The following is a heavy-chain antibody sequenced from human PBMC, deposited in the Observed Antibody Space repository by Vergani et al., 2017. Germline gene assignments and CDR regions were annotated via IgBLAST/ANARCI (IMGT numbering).Heavy chain of an antibody. D-gene: IGHD3-22*01. J-gene: IGHJ4*02. V-gene: IGHV4-34*01. Sequence: QVQLQQWGAGLLKPSETLSLTCAVYGGSFSGYYWSWIRQPPGKGLEWIGEINHSGSTNYNPSLKSRVTISVATSKNQFSLKLSSVTAADTAVYYCAREEGYYDSSGYYRLFDYWGQGTLVTVSS. CDR3: AREEGYYDSSGYYRLFDY. CDR1: GGSFSGYY. CDR2: INHSGST.